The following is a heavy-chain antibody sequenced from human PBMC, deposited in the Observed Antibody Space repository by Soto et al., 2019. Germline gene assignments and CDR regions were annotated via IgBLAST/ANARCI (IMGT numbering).Heavy chain of an antibody. D-gene: IGHD3-16*02. CDR3: ARGYYDYVWGSYRPFNWFDP. J-gene: IGHJ5*02. V-gene: IGHV4-34*01. CDR2: INHSGST. Sequence: PSETLSLTCAVYGGSFSGYYWNWIRQPPGKGLEWIGEINHSGSTNYNPSPKSRVTISVDTSKNQFSLKLSSVTAADTAVYYCARGYYDYVWGSYRPFNWFDPWGQGTLVTVSS. CDR1: GGSFSGYY.